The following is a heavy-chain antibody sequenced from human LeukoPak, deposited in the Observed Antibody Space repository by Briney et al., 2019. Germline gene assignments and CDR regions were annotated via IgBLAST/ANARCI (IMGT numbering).Heavy chain of an antibody. D-gene: IGHD3-22*01. CDR3: ARDGMAYYYDSSGYFDY. Sequence: GASVKVSCTASGGTFSSYAISWVRQAPGQGLEWMGGIIPIFGTANYAQKFQGRVTITADESTSTAYMELSSLRSEDTAVYYCARDGMAYYYDSSGYFDYWGQGTLVTVSS. CDR2: IIPIFGTA. J-gene: IGHJ4*02. CDR1: GGTFSSYA. V-gene: IGHV1-69*13.